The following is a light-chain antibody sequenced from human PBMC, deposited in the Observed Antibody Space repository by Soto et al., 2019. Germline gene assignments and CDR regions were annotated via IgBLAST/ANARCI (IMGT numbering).Light chain of an antibody. CDR1: QSVSSN. CDR2: DAS. Sequence: EIVMTQSPATLSVSPGERATLSCRASQSVSSNLAWYQQKRGXAPRLLIHDASSRATGIPDRFSGTGSGTDCTXXLSRLEPEDFAVYYCQQHGSSPPITFGQGTRLEIK. V-gene: IGKV3-20*01. J-gene: IGKJ5*01. CDR3: QQHGSSPPIT.